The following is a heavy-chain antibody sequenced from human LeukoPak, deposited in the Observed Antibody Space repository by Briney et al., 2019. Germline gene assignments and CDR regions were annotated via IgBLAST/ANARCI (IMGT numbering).Heavy chain of an antibody. CDR3: AKSYYYGSGSYYLFDY. CDR1: RFTFDDYA. Sequence: PGGSLRLSCAASRFTFDDYAMHWVRQAPGKGLEWVSGISWNSGSIGYADSVKGRFTISRDNARNSLYLQMNSLRAEDTALYYCAKSYYYGSGSYYLFDYWGQGTLVTVSS. V-gene: IGHV3-9*01. J-gene: IGHJ4*02. CDR2: ISWNSGSI. D-gene: IGHD3-10*01.